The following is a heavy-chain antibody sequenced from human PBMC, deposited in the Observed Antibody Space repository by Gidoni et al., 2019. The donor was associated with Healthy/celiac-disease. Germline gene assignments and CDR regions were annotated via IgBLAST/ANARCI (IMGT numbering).Heavy chain of an antibody. V-gene: IGHV3-33*01. CDR2: IWYDGSNK. Sequence: QVQLVESGGGVVQPGSSLRLSCAASGFPFRSYGMHWVRQAPGKGLEWVAVIWYDGSNKYYADSVKGRFTISRDNSKNTLYLQMNSLRAEDTAVYYCAGTDSSGYYWDAFDIWGQGTMVTVSS. CDR3: AGTDSSGYYWDAFDI. CDR1: GFPFRSYG. J-gene: IGHJ3*02. D-gene: IGHD3-22*01.